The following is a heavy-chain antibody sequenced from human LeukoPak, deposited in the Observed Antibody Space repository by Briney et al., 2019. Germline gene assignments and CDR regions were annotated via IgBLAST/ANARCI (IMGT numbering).Heavy chain of an antibody. V-gene: IGHV3-23*01. D-gene: IGHD6-13*01. J-gene: IGHJ4*02. CDR3: AKARLDFGYSSSWYTAFHY. CDR1: GFTFSSYA. Sequence: GGSLRLSCAASGFTFSSYAMSWVRQAPGKGLEWVSVISGRGGSTYYADSVKGRFTISRDNSKNTLYLQMNSLRAEDTAVYYCAKARLDFGYSSSWYTAFHYWGQGPLVTVSS. CDR2: ISGRGGST.